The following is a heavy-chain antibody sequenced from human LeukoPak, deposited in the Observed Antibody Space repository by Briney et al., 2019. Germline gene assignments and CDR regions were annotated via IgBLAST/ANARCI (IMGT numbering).Heavy chain of an antibody. CDR3: AKDMVQMATLPDYYYYYGMDV. V-gene: IGHV3-43*02. J-gene: IGHJ6*02. Sequence: PGGSLSLSCAASGFTFDDYAMHWVRQAPGKGLEWVSLISGDGGSTYYADSVKGRFTISRDNSKNSLYLQINSLRTEDTALYYCAKDMVQMATLPDYYYYYGMDVWGQGTTVTVSS. D-gene: IGHD5-24*01. CDR1: GFTFDDYA. CDR2: ISGDGGST.